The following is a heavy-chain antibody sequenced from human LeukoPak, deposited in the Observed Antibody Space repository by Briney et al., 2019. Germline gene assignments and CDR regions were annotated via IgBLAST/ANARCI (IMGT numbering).Heavy chain of an antibody. D-gene: IGHD6-13*01. CDR1: GGSFSGYY. Sequence: SETLSLTCGVYGGSFSGYYWNWIRQSPGKGLEWIGEINHSGSTNYNPSLKSRVTMSVDTSQKQFSLRLTSVTTLGGAAAGFLDYWGQGTVVTVSS. V-gene: IGHV4-34*01. CDR3: LDY. J-gene: IGHJ4*02. CDR2: INHSGST.